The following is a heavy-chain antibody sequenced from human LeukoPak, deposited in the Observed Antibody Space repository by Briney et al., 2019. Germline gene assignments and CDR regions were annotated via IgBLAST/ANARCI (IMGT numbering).Heavy chain of an antibody. CDR2: IYYSGST. J-gene: IGHJ3*02. CDR3: ARGGARWEPSFSAFDI. Sequence: PSETLSLTCTVSGGSLSGYYWSWIRQPPGEGLEWIGYIYYSGSTSYNPSPKSRVTISVDTSKNQFSLKLSSVTAADTAVYYCARGGARWEPSFSAFDIWGQGTMVTVSS. D-gene: IGHD1-26*01. V-gene: IGHV4-59*01. CDR1: GGSLSGYY.